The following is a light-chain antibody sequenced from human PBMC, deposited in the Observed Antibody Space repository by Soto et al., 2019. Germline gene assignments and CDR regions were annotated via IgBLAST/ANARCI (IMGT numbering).Light chain of an antibody. J-gene: IGKJ3*01. CDR2: LAS. Sequence: DIQMTQSPSSLSASVGDRVTITCRASQNINTYLNWYQQKAGKAPKALIYLASRLQSGVPSRFSGSGAGTDFTLTISGLQPEDFATYYCQQGFTTPTFGPGTKVEIK. CDR3: QQGFTTPT. V-gene: IGKV1-39*01. CDR1: QNINTY.